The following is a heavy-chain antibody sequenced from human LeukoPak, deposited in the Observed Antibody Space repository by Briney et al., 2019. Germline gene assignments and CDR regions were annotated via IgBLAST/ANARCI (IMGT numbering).Heavy chain of an antibody. J-gene: IGHJ4*02. CDR2: IYYSGST. Sequence: SETLSLTCTVSGGSISSYYWSWVRQPPGKGLEWIGYIYYSGSTNYNPSLKSRVTISVDTSKNQFSLKLSSVIAADTAVYYCARHRGYDFDYWGQGTLVTVSS. CDR3: ARHRGYDFDY. V-gene: IGHV4-59*08. D-gene: IGHD5-12*01. CDR1: GGSISSYY.